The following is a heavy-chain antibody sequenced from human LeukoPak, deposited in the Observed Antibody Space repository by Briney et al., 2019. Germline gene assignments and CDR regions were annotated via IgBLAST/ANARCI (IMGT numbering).Heavy chain of an antibody. CDR2: INTNTGNP. Sequence: ASVKVSCKASGYTFTNYSIHWVRQAPGQGLEWMGLINTNTGNPTYVQSFTGRFLFSLDISVSTAYLQMSSLKAEDSAVYYCAGSPQNIVAPATGCFDPWGQGTLVTVSS. V-gene: IGHV7-4-1*02. D-gene: IGHD6-13*01. CDR3: AGSPQNIVAPATGCFDP. J-gene: IGHJ5*02. CDR1: GYTFTNYS.